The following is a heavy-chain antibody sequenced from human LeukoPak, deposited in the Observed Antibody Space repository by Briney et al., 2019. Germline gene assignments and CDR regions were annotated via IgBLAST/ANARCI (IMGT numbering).Heavy chain of an antibody. V-gene: IGHV3-33*01. Sequence: GGSLRLSRAASGFTFSRFGMHWVRQAPGKGLEWVAVIWYDGSNKYYADSVKGRFSVSRDNSKNTLYLQMNSLRAEDTAVYYCARDLGGYDRSGYFDLWGRGTQVTVSS. CDR3: ARDLGGYDRSGYFDL. CDR1: GFTFSRFG. CDR2: IWYDGSNK. J-gene: IGHJ2*01. D-gene: IGHD5-12*01.